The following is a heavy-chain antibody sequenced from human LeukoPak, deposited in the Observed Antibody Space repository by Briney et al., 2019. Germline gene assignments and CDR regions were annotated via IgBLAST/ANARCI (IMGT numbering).Heavy chain of an antibody. Sequence: GASVKVSCKASGYTFTSYGISWVRQAPGQGLEWMGRIIPMIGTPNYAQKFQGRVTITADKSTTTAYMELSSLRSEDTAVYYCARPTGRLGAFEIWGQGTLVTVSS. D-gene: IGHD3-9*01. CDR2: IIPMIGTP. J-gene: IGHJ3*02. CDR1: GYTFTSYG. CDR3: ARPTGRLGAFEI. V-gene: IGHV1-69*04.